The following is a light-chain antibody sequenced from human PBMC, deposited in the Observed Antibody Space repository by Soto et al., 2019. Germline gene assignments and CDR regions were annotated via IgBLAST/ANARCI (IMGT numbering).Light chain of an antibody. V-gene: IGLV2-8*01. CDR3: QSYAGSNTYV. CDR1: KDDVGFYDF. Sequence: SALTQAPSASGSPGQSVTISCTGTKDDVGFYDFVSWYQHHPGKAPRLIIYEVVQRPSGVPDRFSGSKSGNTASLTVSGLQAADEADYFCQSYAGSNTYVLGSGTKATVL. J-gene: IGLJ1*01. CDR2: EVV.